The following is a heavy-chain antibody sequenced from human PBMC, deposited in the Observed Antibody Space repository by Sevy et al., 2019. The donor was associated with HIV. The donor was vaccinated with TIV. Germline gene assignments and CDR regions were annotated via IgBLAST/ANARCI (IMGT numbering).Heavy chain of an antibody. J-gene: IGHJ4*02. V-gene: IGHV3-7*01. CDR2: INQDGSQK. Sequence: GGSLRLSCAASGFTFSDYCMGWVRKAPGKGLEGLASINQDGSQKNYVDSVKGRFTISRDNAKNSLSLQMNSLRVDDTAVYYCARELWPGDYWGQGTQVTVSS. CDR1: GFTFSDYC. D-gene: IGHD2-21*01. CDR3: ARELWPGDY.